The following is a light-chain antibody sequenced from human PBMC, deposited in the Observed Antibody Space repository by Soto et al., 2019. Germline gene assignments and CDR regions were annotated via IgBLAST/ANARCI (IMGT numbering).Light chain of an antibody. V-gene: IGLV8-61*01. CDR3: ALYMGGGISI. CDR1: SGSVSTSNY. CDR2: STN. Sequence: QAVVTQEPSFSVSPGGTVTLTCGLRSGSVSTSNYPSWYQQTPGQAPRTLMYSTNTRSSGVPDRFSGSILGNKAALTTTGAQADGESDYYCALYMGGGISIFGGGTKLTVL. J-gene: IGLJ2*01.